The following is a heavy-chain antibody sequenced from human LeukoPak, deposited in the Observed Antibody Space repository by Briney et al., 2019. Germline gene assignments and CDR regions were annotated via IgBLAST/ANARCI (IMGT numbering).Heavy chain of an antibody. V-gene: IGHV3-48*03. CDR1: GFTFSSYE. J-gene: IGHJ6*03. Sequence: QAGGSLRLSCAASGFTFSSYEMNWVRQAPGKGLEWVSYISSSGSTIYYADSVKGRFTISRDNAKNSLYLQMNSLRAEDTAVYYCARGGPNWGRYYYYYMDVWGKGTTVTVSS. CDR3: ARGGPNWGRYYYYYMDV. D-gene: IGHD7-27*01. CDR2: ISSSGSTI.